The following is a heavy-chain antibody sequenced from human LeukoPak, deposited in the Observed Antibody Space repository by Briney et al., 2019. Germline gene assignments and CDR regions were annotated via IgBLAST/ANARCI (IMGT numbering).Heavy chain of an antibody. D-gene: IGHD3-3*01. V-gene: IGHV3-30*18. CDR3: AKDRTIFGVVITNSDY. CDR2: ISYDGSNK. J-gene: IGHJ4*02. Sequence: GGSLRLSCAASGFTFSSYAMSWVRQAPGKGLEWVAVISYDGSNKYYADSVKGRFTISRDNSKNTLYLQMNSLRAEDTAVYYCAKDRTIFGVVITNSDYWGQGTLVTVSS. CDR1: GFTFSSYA.